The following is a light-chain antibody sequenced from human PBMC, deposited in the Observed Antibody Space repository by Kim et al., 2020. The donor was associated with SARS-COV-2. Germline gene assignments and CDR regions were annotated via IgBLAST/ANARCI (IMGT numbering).Light chain of an antibody. CDR3: QHYNNWPRT. CDR2: GAS. V-gene: IGKV3-15*01. J-gene: IGKJ2*02. CDR1: QSVSSK. Sequence: EIVMTQSPVTLSVSPGERATLSCRASQSVSSKLAWYQQKPGQAPRVLIYGASTRATGIPAMFSGSGSGTEFTLTISSLQSEDFAVYYCQHYNNWPRTFGQGTKLEI.